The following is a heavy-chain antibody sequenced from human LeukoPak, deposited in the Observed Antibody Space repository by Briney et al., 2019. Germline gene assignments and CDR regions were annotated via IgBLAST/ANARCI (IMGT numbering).Heavy chain of an antibody. D-gene: IGHD2-2*01. Sequence: SVKVSCKPSGGTFSSYAISWVRQAPGQGLEWMGGIIPIFGTANYAQKFQGRVTITADESTSTAYMELSSLRSEDTAVYYCAIFEGYCSSTSCYWVPFDPWGQGTLVTVSS. J-gene: IGHJ5*02. CDR1: GGTFSSYA. CDR3: AIFEGYCSSTSCYWVPFDP. CDR2: IIPIFGTA. V-gene: IGHV1-69*13.